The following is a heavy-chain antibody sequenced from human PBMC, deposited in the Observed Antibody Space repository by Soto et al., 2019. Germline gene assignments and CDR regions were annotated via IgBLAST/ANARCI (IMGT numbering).Heavy chain of an antibody. Sequence: QVQVQQSGPGLVKPSETLSLTCTVSSGPSRSHNWGWIRQPPGRGLEWIGYVYYTGDTSYNPSLKSRVTITAHPSPNINSLTVRSVPAADTAVYYCVRQGIDYLHGLVDVWGQGTTVSVSS. J-gene: IGHJ6*02. CDR1: SGPSRSHN. V-gene: IGHV4-59*08. CDR2: VYYTGDT. CDR3: VRQGIDYLHGLVDV. D-gene: IGHD5-12*01.